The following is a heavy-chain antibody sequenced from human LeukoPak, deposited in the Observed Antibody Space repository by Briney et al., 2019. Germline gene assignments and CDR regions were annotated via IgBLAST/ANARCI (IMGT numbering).Heavy chain of an antibody. CDR1: GFTFSDYW. V-gene: IGHV3-7*01. Sequence: QTGGSLRLSCAVSGFTFSDYWMTWVHQAPGKGLEWVANINQDGSEKYYVDSVEGRFTISRDSVKNSLYLQMTSVRADDTAMYYCVRDDYDFWSGYQRYFEFWGQGTLVTVSS. CDR3: VRDDYDFWSGYQRYFEF. CDR2: INQDGSEK. D-gene: IGHD3-3*01. J-gene: IGHJ4*02.